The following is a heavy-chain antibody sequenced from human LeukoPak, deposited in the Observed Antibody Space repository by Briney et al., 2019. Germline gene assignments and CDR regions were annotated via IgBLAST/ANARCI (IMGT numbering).Heavy chain of an antibody. Sequence: PGGSLRLSCAAAGFTFNNYGMHWVRQAPGKGLEWVSVIWSDGTNKYYAASAKGRFTISRDDFDKTVYLQMSSLRPDDTGVYYCARDTQRGFDYSNSLQYWGQGTPVTVST. V-gene: IGHV3-33*01. D-gene: IGHD4-11*01. CDR3: ARDTQRGFDYSNSLQY. J-gene: IGHJ4*02. CDR2: IWSDGTNK. CDR1: GFTFNNYG.